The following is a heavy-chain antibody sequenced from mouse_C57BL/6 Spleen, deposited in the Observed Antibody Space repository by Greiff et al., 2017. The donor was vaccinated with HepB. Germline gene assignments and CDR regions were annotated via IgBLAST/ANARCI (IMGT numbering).Heavy chain of an antibody. D-gene: IGHD2-3*01. Sequence: QVQLKQPGAELVKPGASVKLSCKASGYTFTSYWMHWVKQRPGQGLEWIGMIHPNSGSTNYNEKFKSKATLTVDKSSSTAYMQLSSLTSEDSAVYYCARSEGLLRVYWGQGTTLTVSS. CDR2: IHPNSGST. J-gene: IGHJ2*01. CDR1: GYTFTSYW. V-gene: IGHV1-64*01. CDR3: ARSEGLLRVY.